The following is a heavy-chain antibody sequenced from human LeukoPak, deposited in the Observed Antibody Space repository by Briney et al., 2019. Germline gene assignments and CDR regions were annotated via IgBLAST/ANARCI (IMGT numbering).Heavy chain of an antibody. J-gene: IGHJ6*03. Sequence: GESLKISCKGSGYSFTSYWIGWVRQMPGKGLEWMGIIYPGDSDTRYSPSFQGQVTISADKSISTAYLQWSSLKASDTAMYYCARRAARSGWYVPAMGYYYYMDVWGKGTTVTVSS. CDR2: IYPGDSDT. D-gene: IGHD6-19*01. V-gene: IGHV5-51*01. CDR1: GYSFTSYW. CDR3: ARRAARSGWYVPAMGYYYYMDV.